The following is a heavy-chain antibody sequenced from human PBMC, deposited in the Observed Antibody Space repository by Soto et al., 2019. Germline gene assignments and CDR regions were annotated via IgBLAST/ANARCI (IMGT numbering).Heavy chain of an antibody. CDR3: SRAEGYYRTRGPVDP. CDR1: GGSISSGYYY. J-gene: IGHJ5*02. CDR2: IYYSGTT. V-gene: IGHV4-30-4*08. D-gene: IGHD3-10*01. Sequence: QVQLQESGPGLVKPSQTLSLTCSVSGGSISSGYYYWSWIRQHPGKGLEWIGYIYYSGTTYYNPSPKGWVTISLGTAKDPFSPNPAPVTAAGKAGYLFSRAEGYYRTRGPVDPWGQGTLVTVSS.